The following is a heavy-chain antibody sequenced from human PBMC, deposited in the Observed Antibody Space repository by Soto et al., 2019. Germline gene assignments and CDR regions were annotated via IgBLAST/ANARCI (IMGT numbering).Heavy chain of an antibody. CDR3: ARGRGWRDN. V-gene: IGHV1-8*01. D-gene: IGHD6-19*01. Sequence: ASVKVSCKASGYTFTSYDINWVRQAAGHGLEWMGWMDPKSGYTDYAQKFQGRVTMTRNTSISTAYMELSSLRSEDTAVYYCARGRGWRDNWGQGTLLTVYS. J-gene: IGHJ4*02. CDR2: MDPKSGYT. CDR1: GYTFTSYD.